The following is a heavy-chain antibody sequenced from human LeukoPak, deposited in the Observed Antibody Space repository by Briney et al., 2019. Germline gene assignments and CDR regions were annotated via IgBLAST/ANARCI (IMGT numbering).Heavy chain of an antibody. V-gene: IGHV4-4*07. CDR2: IYTTGST. D-gene: IGHD6-19*01. CDR1: GGPSNNFY. CDR3: ARGYSSGWYYVDA. Sequence: SETLSLTCTVSGGPSNNFYWSWLRQSAGKGLEWIGRIYTTGSTNYNPSLKSRVTMSVDTSKNQFSLRLSSVTAADTAVYYCARGYSSGWYYVDAWGTGTTVTVSS. J-gene: IGHJ6*03.